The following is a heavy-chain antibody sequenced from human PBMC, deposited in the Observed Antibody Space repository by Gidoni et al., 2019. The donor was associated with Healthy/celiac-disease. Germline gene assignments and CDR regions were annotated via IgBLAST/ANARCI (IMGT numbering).Heavy chain of an antibody. CDR3: ARERQGYCSGGSCKTFDY. J-gene: IGHJ4*02. V-gene: IGHV4-59*01. CDR1: GGSISRYY. CDR2: IYYSGST. Sequence: QVQLQESGPGLVKPSETLSLTCPVSGGSISRYYWSWIRQPPGKGLEWIGYIYYSGSTNYNPSLKSRVTISVDTSKNQFSLKLSSVTAADTAVYYCARERQGYCSGGSCKTFDYWGQGTLVTVSS. D-gene: IGHD2-15*01.